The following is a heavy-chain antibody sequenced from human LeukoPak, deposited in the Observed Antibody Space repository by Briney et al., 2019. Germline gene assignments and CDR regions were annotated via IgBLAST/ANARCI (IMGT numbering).Heavy chain of an antibody. J-gene: IGHJ4*02. CDR3: AKRGVTAPNPPDY. D-gene: IGHD2-21*02. CDR2: ISYDGSNK. CDR1: GXTFRSYG. V-gene: IGHV3-30*18. Sequence: GGSLRLSCAASGXTFRSYGMHWVRQAPGKGLEWVAVISYDGSNKYYADSVKGRFTISRDNSKNTLYLQMNSLRAEDTAVYYCAKRGVTAPNPPDYWGQGTLVTVSS.